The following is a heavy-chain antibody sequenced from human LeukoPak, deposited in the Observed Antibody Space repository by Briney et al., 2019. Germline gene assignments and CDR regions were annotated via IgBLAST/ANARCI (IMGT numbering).Heavy chain of an antibody. CDR3: ARDNYYDSSGYSEYYFDY. D-gene: IGHD3-22*01. CDR2: IYYSGST. J-gene: IGHJ4*02. Sequence: SETLSLTCSVSGGSISSHYWSWIRQPPGKGLEWIGYIYYSGSTYYNPSLKSRVTISVDTSKNQFSLKLSSVTAADTAVYYCARDNYYDSSGYSEYYFDYWGQGTLVTVSS. V-gene: IGHV4-59*11. CDR1: GGSISSHY.